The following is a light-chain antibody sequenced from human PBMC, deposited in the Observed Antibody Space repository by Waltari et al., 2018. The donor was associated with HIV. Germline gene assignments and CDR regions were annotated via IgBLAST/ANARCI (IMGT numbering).Light chain of an antibody. CDR2: SSN. J-gene: IGLJ1*01. Sequence: ASGTPGQRVTISCSGSSSNIGSSYVYWYQQVPGTAPKLLIYSSNHRPSGVPDRFSGSKSGTSASLAISGLRSEDEADYYCAAWDDSLSGYVFGTGTKVTVL. CDR3: AAWDDSLSGYV. V-gene: IGLV1-47*01. CDR1: SSNIGSSY.